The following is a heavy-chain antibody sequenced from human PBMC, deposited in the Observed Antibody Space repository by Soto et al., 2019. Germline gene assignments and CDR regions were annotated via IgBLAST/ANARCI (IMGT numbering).Heavy chain of an antibody. J-gene: IGHJ6*02. Sequence: GASVKVSCKASGYTFTGYYMSWVRQAPGQGLEWMGWINTNSGNTNYAQKVQGRVTMTRDTSKSTAYVELSSLRSDDTAVYYCAREHCSGGSFCSGGQSYYYGMDVWGQGTTVTVSS. V-gene: IGHV1-2*02. CDR2: INTNSGNT. CDR1: GYTFTGYY. D-gene: IGHD2-15*01. CDR3: AREHCSGGSFCSGGQSYYYGMDV.